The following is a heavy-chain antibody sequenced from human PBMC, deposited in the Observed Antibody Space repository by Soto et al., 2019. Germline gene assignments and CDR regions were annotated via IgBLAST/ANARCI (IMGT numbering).Heavy chain of an antibody. J-gene: IGHJ6*02. Sequence: QLLESGPGLVKPSETLSLICTVSGGSISSSSYYWGWIRQPPGKGLEWIGSIYYSGSTYYNPSLKSRVTISVDTSKNQFSLKLSSVTAADTAVYYCARQTYYYYGMDVWGQGTTVTVSS. V-gene: IGHV4-39*01. CDR3: ARQTYYYYGMDV. CDR2: IYYSGST. CDR1: GGSISSSSYY.